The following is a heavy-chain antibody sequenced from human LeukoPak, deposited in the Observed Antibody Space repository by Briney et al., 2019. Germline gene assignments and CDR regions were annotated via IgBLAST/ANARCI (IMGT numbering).Heavy chain of an antibody. D-gene: IGHD2-21*01. Sequence: ASVKVSCKASGYTFSSYGISWLRQAPGQGLEWMGWISGYNGNTNYAQKFQGRVTMTTDTSTSTLYMEVRGLRSDDTAVYYCARDNGHKSVDYWGQGTQVTVSS. CDR1: GYTFSSYG. V-gene: IGHV1-18*01. CDR2: ISGYNGNT. J-gene: IGHJ4*02. CDR3: ARDNGHKSVDY.